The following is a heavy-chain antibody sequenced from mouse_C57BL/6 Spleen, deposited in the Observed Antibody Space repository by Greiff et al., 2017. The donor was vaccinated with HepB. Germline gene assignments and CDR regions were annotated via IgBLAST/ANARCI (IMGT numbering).Heavy chain of an antibody. CDR1: GYAFSSYW. J-gene: IGHJ2*01. Sequence: VQLQQSGAELVKPGASVKISCKASGYAFSSYWMNWVKQRPGTGLEWIGQIYPGDGDTNYNGKFKGKATLTADNSSSTAYMQLISLPYEDSAVYFCASKPSIYYYGSSFFDYWGQGTTLTVAS. V-gene: IGHV1-80*01. CDR2: IYPGDGDT. CDR3: ASKPSIYYYGSSFFDY. D-gene: IGHD1-1*01.